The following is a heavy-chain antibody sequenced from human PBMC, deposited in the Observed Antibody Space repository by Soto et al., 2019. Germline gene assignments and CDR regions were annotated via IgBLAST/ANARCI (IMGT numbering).Heavy chain of an antibody. V-gene: IGHV1-69*01. Sequence: GREGTGQGLGWMGWTNHNSGDTNYAQKFKGRVTITADELPSTAYMDRSGLRSEATAVYYCAVEEYNTSDYYDAWGPGTFVTLSS. D-gene: IGHD3-22*01. CDR3: AVEEYNTSDYYDA. CDR2: TNHNSGDT. J-gene: IGHJ5*02.